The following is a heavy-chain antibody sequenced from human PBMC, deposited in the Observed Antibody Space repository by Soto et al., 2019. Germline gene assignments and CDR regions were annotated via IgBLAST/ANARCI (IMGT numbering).Heavy chain of an antibody. Sequence: QVQLVESGGGVVQPGRSLRLSCAASGFTFSSYAMHWVRQAPGKGLEWVAVISYDGSNKYYADSVKGRFTISRDNSKNTLYLQMNRLRAEDTAVYYGAALGGLDYWGQGTLVTVSS. J-gene: IGHJ4*02. CDR3: AALGGLDY. D-gene: IGHD3-16*01. CDR2: ISYDGSNK. V-gene: IGHV3-30-3*01. CDR1: GFTFSSYA.